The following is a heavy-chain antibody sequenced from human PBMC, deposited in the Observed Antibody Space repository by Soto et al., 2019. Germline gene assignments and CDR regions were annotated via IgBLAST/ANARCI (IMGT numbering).Heavy chain of an antibody. CDR3: ASHNYDILTGYSDY. J-gene: IGHJ4*02. CDR2: ISSSGSTI. V-gene: IGHV3-11*01. CDR1: GFTFSDYY. Sequence: GGSLRLSCAASGFTFSDYYMSWIRQAPGKGLEWVSYISSSGSTIYYADSVKGRFTISRDNAKNSLYMKMNSLRAEDSAVYYCASHNYDILTGYSDYWGQGTLVTVSS. D-gene: IGHD3-9*01.